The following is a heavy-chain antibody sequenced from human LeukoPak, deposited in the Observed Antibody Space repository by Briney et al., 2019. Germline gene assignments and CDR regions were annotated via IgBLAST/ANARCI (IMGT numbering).Heavy chain of an antibody. Sequence: SETLSLTCTVSGGSISSYYWSWIRQPAGKGLEWIGRIYTSGSTNYNPSLKSRVTMSVDTSKNQFSLKLSSVTAADTAVYYCAREGQNSGITIFGVDPDAFDIWGQGTMVTVSS. J-gene: IGHJ3*02. CDR1: GGSISSYY. V-gene: IGHV4-4*07. CDR2: IYTSGST. CDR3: AREGQNSGITIFGVDPDAFDI. D-gene: IGHD3-3*01.